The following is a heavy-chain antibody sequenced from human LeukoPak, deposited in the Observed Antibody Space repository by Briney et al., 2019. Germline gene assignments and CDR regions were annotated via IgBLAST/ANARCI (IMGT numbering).Heavy chain of an antibody. J-gene: IGHJ4*02. CDR2: ITPNSGAT. Sequence: ASGKVSCKASGYTFTSYAMHWVRQAPGQRLEWIGWITPNSGATNYAQQFQGRVTMTRDTSISTAYMELNNLISDDTAVYYCARGMGSGTYRRFDFWGQGTLVTVSS. D-gene: IGHD3-10*01. CDR3: ARGMGSGTYRRFDF. CDR1: GYTFTSYA. V-gene: IGHV1-2*02.